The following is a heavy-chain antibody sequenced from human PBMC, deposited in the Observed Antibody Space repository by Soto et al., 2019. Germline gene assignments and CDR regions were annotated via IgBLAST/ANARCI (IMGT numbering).Heavy chain of an antibody. Sequence: QVQLVQSGAEVKKPGASVKVSCEASGYTFSSYHISWVRQASGQGPKWMGWVNPNSNETDYAQKFQGRVTMTGNTSIRTAYMELSSLRSDDTAVYYCVRSGRRSGIDYWGQGTLVTVSS. CDR3: VRSGRRSGIDY. V-gene: IGHV1-8*01. CDR2: VNPNSNET. CDR1: GYTFSSYH. D-gene: IGHD5-12*01. J-gene: IGHJ4*02.